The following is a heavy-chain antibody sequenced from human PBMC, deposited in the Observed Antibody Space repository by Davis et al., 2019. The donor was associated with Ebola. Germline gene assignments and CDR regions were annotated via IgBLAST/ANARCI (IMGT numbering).Heavy chain of an antibody. D-gene: IGHD4-11*01. Sequence: MPGGSLRLSCTVSGGSISSGYYWGWIRQPPGKGLEWIGSIYHSGSTYYSPSLRSRVTISVDTSKNQFSLKLSSVTAADTAVYYCAREATVTYWYFDLWGRGTLVTVSS. CDR3: AREATVTYWYFDL. CDR2: IYHSGST. J-gene: IGHJ2*01. CDR1: GGSISSGYY. V-gene: IGHV4-38-2*02.